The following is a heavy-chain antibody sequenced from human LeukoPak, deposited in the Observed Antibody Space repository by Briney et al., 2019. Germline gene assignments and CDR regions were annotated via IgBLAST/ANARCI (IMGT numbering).Heavy chain of an antibody. CDR3: ARRGRGPEYYFDY. CDR1: GGSISSYY. D-gene: IGHD1-14*01. V-gene: IGHV4-59*08. Sequence: SETLSLTCTVSGGSISSYYWSWIRQPPGKGLEWIGYIYYSGSTNYNPSLKSRVTISVDTSKNQFSLKLSSVTAADTVVYYCARRGRGPEYYFDYWGQGTLVTVSS. CDR2: IYYSGST. J-gene: IGHJ4*02.